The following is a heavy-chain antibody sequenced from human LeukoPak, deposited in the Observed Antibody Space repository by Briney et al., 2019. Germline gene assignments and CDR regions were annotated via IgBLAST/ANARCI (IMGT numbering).Heavy chain of an antibody. V-gene: IGHV4-59*08. CDR2: ISDSGST. CDR1: GGSITNYN. CDR3: ARRRIGDLTTGSDTWFDP. J-gene: IGHJ5*02. Sequence: SETLSLTCTVSGGSITNYNWNWIRQPPGKGLEWIGYISDSGSTHYNPSLQSRVTISVDTSKNQFSLRLSSVTASDTAVYYCARRRIGDLTTGSDTWFDPWGQGALVTVSS. D-gene: IGHD1/OR15-1a*01.